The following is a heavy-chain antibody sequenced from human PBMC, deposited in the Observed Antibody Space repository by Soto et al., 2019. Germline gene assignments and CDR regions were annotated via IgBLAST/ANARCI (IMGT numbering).Heavy chain of an antibody. CDR2: IGTAGDT. CDR3: ARVVSHSSGYYYDWYFDL. CDR1: GFTFSSYD. Sequence: EVQLVESGGGLVQPGGSLRLSCAASGFTFSSYDMHWVRQATGKGLEWVSAIGTAGDTYYPGSVKGRFTISRENAKNSXXLQVNSLRAGDTAVYYCARVVSHSSGYYYDWYFDLWGRGTLVTVSS. J-gene: IGHJ2*01. D-gene: IGHD3-22*01. V-gene: IGHV3-13*04.